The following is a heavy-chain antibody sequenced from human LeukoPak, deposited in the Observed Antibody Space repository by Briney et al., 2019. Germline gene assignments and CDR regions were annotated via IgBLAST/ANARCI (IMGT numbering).Heavy chain of an antibody. D-gene: IGHD3-10*01. CDR3: TTVFRYDSGSYSDY. CDR1: GFTFSNVW. J-gene: IGHJ4*02. CDR2: IKSKADGGTT. V-gene: IGHV3-15*01. Sequence: GGSLRLSCAASGFTFSNVWMSWVRQAPGKGLEWVGRIKSKADGGTTDYAAPVKAKFTISRDDSENALYLQLNSLKTEDTAVYYCTTVFRYDSGSYSDYWGQGTLVTVSS.